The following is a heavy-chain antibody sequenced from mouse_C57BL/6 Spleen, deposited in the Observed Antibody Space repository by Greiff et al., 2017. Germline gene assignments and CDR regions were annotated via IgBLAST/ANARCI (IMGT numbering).Heavy chain of an antibody. CDR2: IYPGSGST. V-gene: IGHV1-55*01. Sequence: VKLQESGAELVKPGASVKMSCKASGYTFTSYWITWVKQRPGQGLEWIGDIYPGSGSTNYNEKFKSKATLTVDTSSSTAYMQLSSLTSEDSAVYYCARREELRHYFDYWGQGTTLTVSS. D-gene: IGHD1-1*01. J-gene: IGHJ2*01. CDR1: GYTFTSYW. CDR3: ARREELRHYFDY.